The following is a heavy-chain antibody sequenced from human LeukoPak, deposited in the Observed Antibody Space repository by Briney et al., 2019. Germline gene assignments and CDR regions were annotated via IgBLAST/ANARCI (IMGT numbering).Heavy chain of an antibody. Sequence: ASVKVSCKASGFTFANYGFTWVRQAPGQGLEWMGWISAYSGETNYAQTLQGRVTMTTDTSTSTASLELRGLTSDDTAVYYCTRVAEQHLQYYFDYWGQGTLVTVSS. D-gene: IGHD5-24*01. V-gene: IGHV1-18*01. CDR1: GFTFANYG. J-gene: IGHJ4*02. CDR3: TRVAEQHLQYYFDY. CDR2: ISAYSGET.